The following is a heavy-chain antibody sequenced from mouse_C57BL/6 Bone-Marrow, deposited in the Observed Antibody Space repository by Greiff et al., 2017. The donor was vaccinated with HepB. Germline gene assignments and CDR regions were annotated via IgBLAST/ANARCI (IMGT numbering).Heavy chain of an antibody. CDR1: GFNIKDDY. J-gene: IGHJ3*01. CDR3: TTDGSSSAWFAY. CDR2: IDPENGDT. Sequence: EVQLQQSGAELVRPGASVKLSCTASGFNIKDDYMHWVKQRPEQGLEWIGWIDPENGDTEYASKFQGKATITADTSSNTAYLQLSSLTSEDTAVYYCTTDGSSSAWFAYWGQGTRVTVSA. V-gene: IGHV14-4*01. D-gene: IGHD1-1*01.